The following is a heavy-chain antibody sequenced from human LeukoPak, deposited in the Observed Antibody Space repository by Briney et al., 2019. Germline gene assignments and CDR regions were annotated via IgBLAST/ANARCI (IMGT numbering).Heavy chain of an antibody. J-gene: IGHJ4*02. CDR1: GYSISSGYY. Sequence: PSETLSLTCTVSGYSISSGYYWGWIRQPPGKGLEWIGSIYHSGRTFYNPSLKSRVTISVDTSKNQFSLKLTSVTAADTAVYYCARMVATSGNFDYWGQGTLVTVSP. CDR2: IYHSGRT. CDR3: ARMVATSGNFDY. D-gene: IGHD2-21*02. V-gene: IGHV4-38-2*02.